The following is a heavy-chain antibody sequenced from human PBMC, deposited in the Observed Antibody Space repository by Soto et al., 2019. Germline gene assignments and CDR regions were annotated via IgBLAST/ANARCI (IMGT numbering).Heavy chain of an antibody. J-gene: IGHJ6*02. Sequence: QVQLVQSGAEVKKPGASVKVSCKASGYTFTSYDINWVRQATGQGLEWMGWMNPNRGHTGYAQKFQGSVTVTRNSSIGTASMKLSSLRAEDTAVYYCARALFHHYCYAIDVWGQGTTVTVSS. V-gene: IGHV1-8*01. CDR1: GYTFTSYD. CDR2: MNPNRGHT. D-gene: IGHD3-3*01. CDR3: ARALFHHYCYAIDV.